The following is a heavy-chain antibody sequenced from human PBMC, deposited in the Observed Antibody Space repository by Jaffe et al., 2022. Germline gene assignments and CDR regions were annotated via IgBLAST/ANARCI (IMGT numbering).Heavy chain of an antibody. D-gene: IGHD3-10*01. CDR1: GSTFTDFY. J-gene: IGHJ4*02. CDR3: ARGAMIRGLNIASLGFHS. V-gene: IGHV1-2*02. Sequence: QGQLVQSGAEVKKPGASVKVACKASGSTFTDFYMHWVRQAPGQGLEWVGWMNPNSGATSYAQKFQGRVTMTRDTSISTAYVDLSRLTSDDTAVYYCARGAMIRGLNIASLGFHSWGQGTLVTVSS. CDR2: MNPNSGAT.